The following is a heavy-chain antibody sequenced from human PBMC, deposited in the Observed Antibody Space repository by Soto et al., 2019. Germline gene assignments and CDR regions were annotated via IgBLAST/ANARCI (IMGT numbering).Heavy chain of an antibody. V-gene: IGHV1-2*02. J-gene: IGHJ4*02. CDR3: VSPHTPDGATDDY. Sequence: ASVKVSCKASGYTFTGYYMHWVRQAPGQGLEWMGWINPNSGGTNYAQKLQGRVTMTTDTSTSTAFMELRSLKADETAVDYFVSPHTPDGATDDYWGQGTLVTVSS. CDR2: INPNSGGT. D-gene: IGHD1-26*01. CDR1: GYTFTGYY.